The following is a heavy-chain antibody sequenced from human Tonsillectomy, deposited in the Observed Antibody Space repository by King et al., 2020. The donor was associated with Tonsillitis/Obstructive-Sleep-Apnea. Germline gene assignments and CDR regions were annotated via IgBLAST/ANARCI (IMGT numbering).Heavy chain of an antibody. J-gene: IGHJ4*02. Sequence: QLVQSGAEVKKPGSSVKVSCKASGGTFSSYAISWVRQAPGQGLEWMGGMIPIFGKANYAQKFQGRVTITADESTSTAYMELSSLRSEDTAVYYCARGSGYCSGGSCYHYFDCWGQGTLVTVSS. CDR3: ARGSGYCSGGSCYHYFDC. CDR1: GGTFSSYA. D-gene: IGHD2-15*01. V-gene: IGHV1-69*12. CDR2: MIPIFGKA.